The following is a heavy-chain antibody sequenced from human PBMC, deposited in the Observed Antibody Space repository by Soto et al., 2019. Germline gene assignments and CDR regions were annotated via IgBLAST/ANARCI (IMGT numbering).Heavy chain of an antibody. J-gene: IGHJ4*02. CDR3: ACLGF. V-gene: IGHV1-69*01. CDR1: GYSLTGYS. CDR2: ISPKFGTA. Sequence: SVKVSYKASGYSLTGYSMSSVRHSPGQGLEWMRGISPKFGTANYAQKLQGKVTITADESTSTDYMELISLRSEETAVYYCACLGFWGQGTLVTLSS.